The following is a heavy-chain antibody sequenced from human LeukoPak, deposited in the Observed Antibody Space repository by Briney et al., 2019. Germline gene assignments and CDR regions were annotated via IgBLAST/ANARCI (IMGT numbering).Heavy chain of an antibody. Sequence: SGTVSCKASGGTFSSYAISWVRQAPGEGREWMGRIIPMFGTANYAQKLQGRVTITADESTSTAYMEVSSLRSEDTAVYYCARDSITMVREREWDYFDYWGQGTLVTVSS. J-gene: IGHJ4*02. CDR3: ARDSITMVREREWDYFDY. CDR2: IIPMFGTA. D-gene: IGHD3-10*01. V-gene: IGHV1-69*13. CDR1: GGTFSSYA.